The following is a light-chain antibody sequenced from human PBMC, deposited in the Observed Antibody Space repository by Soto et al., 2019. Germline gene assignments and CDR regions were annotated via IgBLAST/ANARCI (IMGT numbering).Light chain of an antibody. CDR3: EQYNTFLT. CDR2: EAS. CDR1: HSLIKW. Sequence: EIQMTQERTTQSACVGVRVTFTCRASHSLIKWLAWYQQKPGKAPKLLIYEASTLQSGVPSRFSGSGSGTEFSLAISSLQPDDSATYYGEQYNTFLTVSGGTKVDI. V-gene: IGKV1-5*03. J-gene: IGKJ4*01.